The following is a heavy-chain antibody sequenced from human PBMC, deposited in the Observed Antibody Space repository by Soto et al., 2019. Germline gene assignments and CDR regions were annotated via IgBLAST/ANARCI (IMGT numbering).Heavy chain of an antibody. CDR2: ISWNSGSI. V-gene: IGHV3-9*01. CDR1: GFTFDDYA. CDR3: AKDMGGGSPEKPGAFDI. J-gene: IGHJ3*02. D-gene: IGHD1-26*01. Sequence: LRLSCAASGFTFDDYAMHWVRQAPGKGLEWVSGISWNSGSIGYADSVKGRFTISRDNAKNSLYLQMNSLRAEDTALYYCAKDMGGGSPEKPGAFDIWGQGTMVTVSS.